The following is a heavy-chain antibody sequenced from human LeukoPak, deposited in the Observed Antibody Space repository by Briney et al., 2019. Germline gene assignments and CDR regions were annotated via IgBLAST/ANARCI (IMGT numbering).Heavy chain of an antibody. CDR3: ASSIVYCSSTSCYFN. D-gene: IGHD2-2*01. CDR1: GYTFTGYF. Sequence: ASVKVSCKASGYTFTGYFMHWVRQAPGQGLEWMGWINPSSGGTNYAQKFQGRVTMTRDTSISTAYMELSRLRSDDTAVYYCASSIVYCSSTSCYFNWGQGTLVTVSS. V-gene: IGHV1-2*02. J-gene: IGHJ4*02. CDR2: INPSSGGT.